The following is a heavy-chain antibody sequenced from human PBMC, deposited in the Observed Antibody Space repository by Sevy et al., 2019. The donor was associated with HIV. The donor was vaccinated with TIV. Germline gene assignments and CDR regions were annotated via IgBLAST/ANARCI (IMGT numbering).Heavy chain of an antibody. Sequence: SETLSLTCTVSGGSVSSDTYYWTWIRQPPEKGLDFIGYIYYNVRINYNPSLKSRVTISVDTSKNQFSLKVTAVTAADTAVYYCTRAGGLTDYGMDVWGQGTTVTVSS. D-gene: IGHD3-16*01. CDR3: TRAGGLTDYGMDV. V-gene: IGHV4-61*01. CDR1: GGSVSSDTYY. J-gene: IGHJ6*02. CDR2: IYYNVRI.